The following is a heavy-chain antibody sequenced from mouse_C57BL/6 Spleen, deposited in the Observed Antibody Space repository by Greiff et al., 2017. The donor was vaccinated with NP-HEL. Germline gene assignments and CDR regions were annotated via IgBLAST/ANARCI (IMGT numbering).Heavy chain of an antibody. CDR3: ARDGYSNYGSGFAY. CDR1: GFTFSSYA. CDR2: ISDGGSYT. V-gene: IGHV5-4*01. D-gene: IGHD2-5*01. Sequence: EVQVVESGGGLVKPGGSLKLSCAASGFTFSSYAMSWVRQTPEKRLEWVATISDGGSYTYYPDNVKGRFTISRDNAKNNLYLQMSHLKSEDTAMYSCARDGYSNYGSGFAYWGQGTLVTVSA. J-gene: IGHJ3*01.